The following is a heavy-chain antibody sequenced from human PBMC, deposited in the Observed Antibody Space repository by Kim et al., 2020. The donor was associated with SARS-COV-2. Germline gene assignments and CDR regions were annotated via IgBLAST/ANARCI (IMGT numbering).Heavy chain of an antibody. J-gene: IGHJ3*02. CDR3: AREGVATIQYAFDI. V-gene: IGHV3-66*01. D-gene: IGHD5-12*01. Sequence: ADSVKGRFTISRDNSKNPLYLQMNSLRAEDTAVYYCAREGVATIQYAFDIWGQGTMVTVSS.